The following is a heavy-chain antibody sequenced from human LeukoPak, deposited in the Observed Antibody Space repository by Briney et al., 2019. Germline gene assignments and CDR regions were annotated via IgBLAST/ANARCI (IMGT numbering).Heavy chain of an antibody. D-gene: IGHD3-22*01. CDR2: IKRDGSDT. J-gene: IGHJ4*02. Sequence: PGGSLRLSCAASGFAFNSYWMSWVRQAPGKGLEWVANIKRDGSDTYYVDSVKGRFTISRDNAKNLLYLQLNSLRAEDTAVYYCARDANYYDSRGENYFNCWGQGTLVTVSS. V-gene: IGHV3-7*01. CDR1: GFAFNSYW. CDR3: ARDANYYDSRGENYFNC.